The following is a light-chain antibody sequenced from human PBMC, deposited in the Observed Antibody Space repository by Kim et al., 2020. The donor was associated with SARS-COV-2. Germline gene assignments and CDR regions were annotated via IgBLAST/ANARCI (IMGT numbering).Light chain of an antibody. J-gene: IGKJ1*01. Sequence: ASVGDRGTIPCRASQGSRSYVAWYQQKPGKAPKLLIYAASTLHSGVPSRFSGRGSGTDFTLTITNLQPEDCATYYCQQLDTPAWTFGPGTKVDIK. V-gene: IGKV1-9*01. CDR2: AAS. CDR1: QGSRSY. CDR3: QQLDTPAWT.